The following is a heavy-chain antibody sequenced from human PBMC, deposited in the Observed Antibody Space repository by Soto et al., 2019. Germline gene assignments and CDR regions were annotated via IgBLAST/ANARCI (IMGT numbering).Heavy chain of an antibody. Sequence: QVQLVQSGAEVKRPGSSVKVSCKASGDTFSFYSINWVRQAPGLGLEWMGRVNPILSMSNYAQRFQGRVTITADKSPSKAYKELRCLRSEDTAIYYCATSYGSGYRAFDYWGQGALVTVSS. CDR3: ATSYGSGYRAFDY. CDR2: VNPILSMS. V-gene: IGHV1-69*04. J-gene: IGHJ4*02. D-gene: IGHD3-10*01. CDR1: GDTFSFYS.